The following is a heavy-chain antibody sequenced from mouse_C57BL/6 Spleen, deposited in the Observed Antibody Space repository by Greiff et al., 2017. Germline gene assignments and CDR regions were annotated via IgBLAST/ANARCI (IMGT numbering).Heavy chain of an antibody. V-gene: IGHV1-50*01. CDR2: IDPSDSYT. Sequence: QVQLQQPGAELVKPGASVKLSCKASGYTFTSYWMQWVKQRPGQGLEWIGEIDPSDSYTNYNQKFKGKATLTVDTSSSTAYMQLSSLTSEDSAVYYCARGDGYFDYWGKGTTLTVSS. CDR1: GYTFTSYW. D-gene: IGHD2-3*01. CDR3: ARGDGYFDY. J-gene: IGHJ2*01.